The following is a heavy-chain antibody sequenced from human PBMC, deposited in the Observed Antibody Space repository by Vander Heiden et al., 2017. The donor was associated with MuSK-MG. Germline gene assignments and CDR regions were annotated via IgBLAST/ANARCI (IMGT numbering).Heavy chain of an antibody. CDR2: IYHSGST. CDR1: CYSISSGYY. J-gene: IGHJ3*02. CDR3: AREGGRGYSGYVNDALDI. Sequence: QMRLQESGPGLVKPSETLSLTCAGSCYSISSGYYWGWVRHPPGEGLEWSGSIYHSGSTYYNPSLKSRVTISADTSKNQFSLKLSSVTAADTAVYYCAREGGRGYSGYVNDALDIWGQGTMVTVSS. D-gene: IGHD5-12*01. V-gene: IGHV4-38-2*02.